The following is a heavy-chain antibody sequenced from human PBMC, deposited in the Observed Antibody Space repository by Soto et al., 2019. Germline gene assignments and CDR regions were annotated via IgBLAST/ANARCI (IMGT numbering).Heavy chain of an antibody. CDR1: GFTFSNYN. CDR3: AREGALKPFSS. CDR2: ISGTGVYI. Sequence: PGGSLRLSCVASGFTFSNYNMNWVRQAPGKGLEWVSHISGTGVYIHYADAVKGRFTISRGNAKSSVYLQMNSLRAEDTAVYYCAREGALKPFSSWGQGALVTVSS. J-gene: IGHJ5*02. V-gene: IGHV3-21*01.